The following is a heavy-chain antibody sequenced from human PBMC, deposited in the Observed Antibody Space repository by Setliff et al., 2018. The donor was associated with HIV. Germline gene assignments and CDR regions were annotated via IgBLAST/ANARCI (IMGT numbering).Heavy chain of an antibody. Sequence: SLTCTVSGYSISSGYYWGWIRQPPGKGLEWIGSIYHSGITYYNSSLKSRVTISVDTSKNQFSLNLTSVTAADTAVYYCARLGYSGSLVGAFDIWGQGTMVTVSS. CDR2: IYHSGIT. CDR1: GYSISSGYY. D-gene: IGHD1-26*01. CDR3: ARLGYSGSLVGAFDI. J-gene: IGHJ3*02. V-gene: IGHV4-38-2*02.